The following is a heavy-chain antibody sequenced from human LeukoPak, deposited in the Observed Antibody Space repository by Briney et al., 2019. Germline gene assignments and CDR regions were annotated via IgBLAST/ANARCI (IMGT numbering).Heavy chain of an antibody. CDR2: IYTSGST. Sequence: PSETLSPTCTVSGGSISSYYWSWSRQPAGKGLEWIGRIYTSGSTNYNPSLKSRVTMSVDTSKNQFSLKLSSVTAADTAVYYCARESLSYYDAVRWFDPWGQGTLVTVSS. V-gene: IGHV4-4*07. CDR1: GGSISSYY. J-gene: IGHJ5*02. D-gene: IGHD3-3*01. CDR3: ARESLSYYDAVRWFDP.